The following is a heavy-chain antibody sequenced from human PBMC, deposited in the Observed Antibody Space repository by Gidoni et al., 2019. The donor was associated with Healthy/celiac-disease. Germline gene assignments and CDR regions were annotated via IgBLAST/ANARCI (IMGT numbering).Heavy chain of an antibody. CDR1: GFTFTNSY. D-gene: IGHD7-27*01. V-gene: IGHV1-46*01. J-gene: IGHJ3*02. CDR3: ARGSDAINWDTAPESTVWDAFDI. CDR2: INPSGGST. Sequence: VQLVQSRAEVKKPGASVKVSCKASGFTFTNSYMHLVSQAPGQGLEWMGIINPSGGSTSYEQKFQGRVTMTRDTSTSTVYMELSSLRSEDTAVYYCARGSDAINWDTAPESTVWDAFDIWGQGTMVTVSS.